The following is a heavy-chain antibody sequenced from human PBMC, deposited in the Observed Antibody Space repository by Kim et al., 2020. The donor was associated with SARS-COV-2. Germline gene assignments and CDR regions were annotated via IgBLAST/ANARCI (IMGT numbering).Heavy chain of an antibody. CDR2: ISGSGGST. CDR1: GFTFSSNA. D-gene: IGHD6-13*01. Sequence: GGSLRLSCAASGFTFSSNAMSWVRQAPGKGLEWVSIISGSGGSTYYAASVKGRFTISRDNSKNTLYLQMNSLRADDTAVYYCATHPLAAADYWGQGTLVTVSS. V-gene: IGHV3-23*01. CDR3: ATHPLAAADY. J-gene: IGHJ4*02.